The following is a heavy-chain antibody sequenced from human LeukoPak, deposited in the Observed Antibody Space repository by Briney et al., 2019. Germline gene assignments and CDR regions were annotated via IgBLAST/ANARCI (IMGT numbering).Heavy chain of an antibody. CDR1: GFTFDDYA. J-gene: IGHJ3*02. CDR2: ISWNSGSI. V-gene: IGHV3-9*03. Sequence: PGRSLRLSCAASGFTFDDYAMQWVRQAPGKGLEWVSGISWNSGSIGYADSAKGRFTISRDNAKNSLYLQMNSLRAEDMALYYCAKALVGDNDAFDIWGQGTMVTVSS. CDR3: AKALVGDNDAFDI. D-gene: IGHD1-26*01.